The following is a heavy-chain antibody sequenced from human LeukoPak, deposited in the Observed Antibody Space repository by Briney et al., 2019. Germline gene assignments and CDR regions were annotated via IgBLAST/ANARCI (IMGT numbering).Heavy chain of an antibody. J-gene: IGHJ6*03. CDR3: AKDSSIAVAGEGYYYYMDV. CDR2: IRYDGSNK. D-gene: IGHD6-19*01. CDR1: EFTFSSYG. V-gene: IGHV3-30*02. Sequence: GGSLRLSCAASEFTFSSYGMHWVRQAPGKGLEWVAFIRYDGSNKYYADSVKGRFTISRDNSKNTLYLQMNSLRAEDTAVYYCAKDSSIAVAGEGYYYYMDVWGKGTTVTVSS.